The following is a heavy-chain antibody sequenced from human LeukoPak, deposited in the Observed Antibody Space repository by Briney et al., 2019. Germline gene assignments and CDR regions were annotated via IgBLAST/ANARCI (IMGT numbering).Heavy chain of an antibody. CDR1: GGSITNYY. CDR3: ARQGELAIDY. Sequence: SETLSLTCSVSGGSITNYYWSWLRQSPGKGLEWNGFIYNTGRTNYNPSLQSRVTMSIDTSKNQFSLKLSSVTAADTAVYYCARQGELAIDYWGQGTLVTVSS. D-gene: IGHD1-26*01. J-gene: IGHJ4*02. V-gene: IGHV4-59*08. CDR2: IYNTGRT.